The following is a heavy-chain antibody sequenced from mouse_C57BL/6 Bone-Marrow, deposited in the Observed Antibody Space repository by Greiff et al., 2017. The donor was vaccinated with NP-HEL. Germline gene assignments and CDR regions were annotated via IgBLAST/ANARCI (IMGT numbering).Heavy chain of an antibody. J-gene: IGHJ1*03. CDR1: GYTFTSYG. V-gene: IGHV1-81*01. Sequence: VQRVESGAELARPGASVKLSCKASGYTFTSYGISWVKQRTGQGLEWIGEIYPRSGNTYYNEKFKGKATLTADKSSSTAYMELRSLTSEDSAVYFCARWAYYSIHWYFDVWGTGTTVTVSS. CDR3: ARWAYYSIHWYFDV. CDR2: IYPRSGNT. D-gene: IGHD2-5*01.